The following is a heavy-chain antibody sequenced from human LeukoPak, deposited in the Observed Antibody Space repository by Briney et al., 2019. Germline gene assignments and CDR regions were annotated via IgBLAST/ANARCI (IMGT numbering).Heavy chain of an antibody. CDR3: AKTDCTSSSCYTIDY. Sequence: GGSLRLSCAASGFTFSYYAMSWVRQAPGKGLEWVLVISDSGTDTSYADSGRGRFTISRDNSKNTLYLQMNSLRAEDTAVYYCAKTDCTSSSCYTIDYWGQGTLVTVSS. D-gene: IGHD2-2*02. J-gene: IGHJ4*02. V-gene: IGHV3-23*01. CDR2: ISDSGTDT. CDR1: GFTFSYYA.